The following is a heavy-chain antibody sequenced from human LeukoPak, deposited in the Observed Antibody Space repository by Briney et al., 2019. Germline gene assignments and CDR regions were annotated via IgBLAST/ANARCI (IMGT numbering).Heavy chain of an antibody. V-gene: IGHV4-61*02. CDR3: ASRHSKKQRYYYYMDI. J-gene: IGHJ6*03. Sequence: TLSLTSTVSGDSLSIGSDYWSSTRQPAGNGLECLGRIYSNRDTKFNPSLKSRVTISLDTSKNQSSMKLSSATAADTAVYYCASRHSKKQRYYYYMDIWGKGTTVTVSS. CDR2: IYSNRDT. D-gene: IGHD6-25*01. CDR1: GDSLSIGSDY.